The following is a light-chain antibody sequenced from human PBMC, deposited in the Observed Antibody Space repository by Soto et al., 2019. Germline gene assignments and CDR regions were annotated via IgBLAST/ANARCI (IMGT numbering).Light chain of an antibody. CDR3: QVWESGRGV. CDR2: DDS. J-gene: IGLJ1*01. V-gene: IGLV3-21*02. CDR1: NIGGKS. Sequence: SYARTQPPSVSVAPGQTARMTCGGNNIGGKSVHWYQQKPGQAPVLVVYDDSDRPSGIPERFSGSNSVNTATLTISRVAAGDEADYYCQVWESGRGVFGTGTKVTVL.